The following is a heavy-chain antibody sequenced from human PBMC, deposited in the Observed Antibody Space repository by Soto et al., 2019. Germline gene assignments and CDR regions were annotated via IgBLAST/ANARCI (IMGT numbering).Heavy chain of an antibody. CDR3: ALRSMAVVPEY. CDR2: LYYGRSA. V-gene: IGHV4-59*01. J-gene: IGHJ4*02. Sequence: QVQLQESGPGLVKPSETLSLTCAVSGDSISSYYCMWIRQPPGKGLESIGYLYYGRSANYNPSLKCRVPLSVDTSTNQCSLTLRSMTAADTAVYYCALRSMAVVPEYWGQGTLVTVSS. CDR1: GDSISSYY. D-gene: IGHD3-22*01.